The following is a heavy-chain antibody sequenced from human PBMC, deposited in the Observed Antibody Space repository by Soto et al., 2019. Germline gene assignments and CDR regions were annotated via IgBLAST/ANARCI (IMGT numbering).Heavy chain of an antibody. CDR2: ISAYNGNT. D-gene: IGHD6-19*01. Sequence: GASVKVSCKASGCTFTSYCISCARHAPGQGLEWMGWISAYNGNTNYAQKLQGRVTMTTDTSTSTAYMELRSLRSDDTAVYYCAREIYSSGWRYFDYWGQGTQVTVSS. CDR3: AREIYSSGWRYFDY. V-gene: IGHV1-18*01. J-gene: IGHJ4*02. CDR1: GCTFTSYC.